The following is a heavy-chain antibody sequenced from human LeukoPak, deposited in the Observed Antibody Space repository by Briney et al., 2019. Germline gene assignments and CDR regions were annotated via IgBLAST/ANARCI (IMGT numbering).Heavy chain of an antibody. CDR3: ARDKSGSYWFDP. D-gene: IGHD1-26*01. CDR1: GGSISSYY. V-gene: IGHV4-59*01. J-gene: IGHJ5*02. Sequence: SETLSLTCTVSGGSISSYYWSWIRQPPGKGLEWIGYIYYSGSTNYNPSLKSRVTISVDTSKNQSSLKLSSVTAADTAVYYCARDKSGSYWFDPWGQGTLVTVSS. CDR2: IYYSGST.